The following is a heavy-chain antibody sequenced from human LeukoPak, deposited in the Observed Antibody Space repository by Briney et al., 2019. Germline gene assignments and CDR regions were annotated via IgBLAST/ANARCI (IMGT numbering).Heavy chain of an antibody. J-gene: IGHJ4*02. Sequence: GSSLRLSCAASGFPFSGSGMHWVRQAPGKGLEWVAVVWYDGSHQYYADSVKGRFTISRDNSKNTLYLQMNSLRAEDTAVYYCARVVYSGSYHVGESDYWGQGTLVTVSS. CDR2: VWYDGSHQ. D-gene: IGHD1-26*01. CDR3: ARVVYSGSYHVGESDY. V-gene: IGHV3-33*01. CDR1: GFPFSGSG.